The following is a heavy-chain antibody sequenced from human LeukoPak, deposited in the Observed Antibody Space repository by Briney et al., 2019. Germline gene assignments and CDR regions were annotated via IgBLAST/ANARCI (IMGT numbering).Heavy chain of an antibody. Sequence: PSETLSLTCTVSGGSISTYYWSWIRQPPGKGLEWIGYIYYTGSTNYNPSLKSRVTISVDTPKNQFSLQLSSVTPADTAVYHCARRVGATVYDAFDIWGQGTMVTVSS. CDR1: GGSISTYY. D-gene: IGHD1-26*01. V-gene: IGHV4-59*01. J-gene: IGHJ3*02. CDR3: ARRVGATVYDAFDI. CDR2: IYYTGST.